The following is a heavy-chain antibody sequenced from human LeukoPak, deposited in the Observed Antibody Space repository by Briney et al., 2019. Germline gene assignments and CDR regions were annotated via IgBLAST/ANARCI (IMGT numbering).Heavy chain of an antibody. CDR1: GYSISGVYY. CDR2: IYHSGST. Sequence: SETLSLTCAVSGYSISGVYYWGWIRQPPGKGLEWIGSIYHSGSTYYNPSLKSRVTISVDTSKNQFSLKLSSVTAADTAVYYCAREPAVRGVIGRRFDPWGQGTLVTVSS. J-gene: IGHJ5*02. CDR3: AREPAVRGVIGRRFDP. V-gene: IGHV4-38-2*02. D-gene: IGHD3-10*01.